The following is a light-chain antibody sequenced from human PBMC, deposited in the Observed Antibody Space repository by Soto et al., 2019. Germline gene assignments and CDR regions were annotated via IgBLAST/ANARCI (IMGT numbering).Light chain of an antibody. J-gene: IGKJ2*01. Sequence: DIPVTQSPSTLSASVGASVTITCRASLSISSWLAWYPQKPGQAPTLLIYKASSLESGVPSRFSGSGSGTEVALTTSSLQPDDVATEDCQQYKSQDTFGQGTKLESK. CDR1: LSISSW. CDR2: KAS. CDR3: QQYKSQDT. V-gene: IGKV1-5*03.